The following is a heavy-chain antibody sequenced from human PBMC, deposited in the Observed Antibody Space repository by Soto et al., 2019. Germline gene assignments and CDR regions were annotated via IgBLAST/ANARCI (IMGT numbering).Heavy chain of an antibody. Sequence: QVQLVQSGAEVKKPGSSGKFSCKASGGTFSSYAISWVRQAPGKGLEGRGGIIPIFGTANYAQKFQGRVTITADKSTSTAYMELSSLRSEDTAVYYCARSMITFGGVIVTPDYWGQGTLVTVSS. CDR1: GGTFSSYA. V-gene: IGHV1-69*06. J-gene: IGHJ4*02. CDR2: IIPIFGTA. D-gene: IGHD3-16*02. CDR3: ARSMITFGGVIVTPDY.